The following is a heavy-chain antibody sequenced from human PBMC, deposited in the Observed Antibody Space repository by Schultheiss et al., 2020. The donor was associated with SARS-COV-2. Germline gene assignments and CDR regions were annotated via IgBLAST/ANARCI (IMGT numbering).Heavy chain of an antibody. CDR1: GFTFSSYS. CDR2: IYSGGST. CDR3: ARDSSPTPGYNPDY. D-gene: IGHD5-24*01. V-gene: IGHV3-53*01. J-gene: IGHJ4*02. Sequence: GGSLRLSCAASGFTFSSYSMNWVRQAPGKGLEWVSVIYSGGSTYYADSVKGRFTISRDNSKNTLYLQMNSLRAEDTAVYYCARDSSPTPGYNPDYWGQGTLVTVSS.